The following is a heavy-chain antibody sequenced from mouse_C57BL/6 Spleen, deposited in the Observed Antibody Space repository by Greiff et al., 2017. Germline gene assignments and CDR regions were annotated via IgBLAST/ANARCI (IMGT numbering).Heavy chain of an antibody. CDR3: AKVHYYGSSYVDY. V-gene: IGHV3-6*01. Sequence: EVHLVESGPGLVKPSQSLSLTCSVTGYSITSGYYWNWIRQFPGNKLEWMGYISYDGSNNYNPSLKNRISITRDTSKNQFFLKLNSVTTEDTATYYCAKVHYYGSSYVDYWGQGTTLTVSS. J-gene: IGHJ2*01. CDR1: GYSITSGYY. D-gene: IGHD1-1*01. CDR2: ISYDGSN.